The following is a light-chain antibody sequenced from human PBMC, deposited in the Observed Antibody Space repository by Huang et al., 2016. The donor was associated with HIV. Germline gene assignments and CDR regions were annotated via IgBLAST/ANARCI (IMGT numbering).Light chain of an antibody. CDR1: QNITKS. CDR2: TAS. CDR3: QQSFSVPRT. V-gene: IGKV1-39*01. Sequence: DIQMTQSPPSLSASVGDRVTFTCRANQNITKSLNWYQQKQGKAPKLLIYTASTLESGVPARFSGSGSGSRFTLNIGNLQPEDFATYYCQQSFSVPRTFG. J-gene: IGKJ1*01.